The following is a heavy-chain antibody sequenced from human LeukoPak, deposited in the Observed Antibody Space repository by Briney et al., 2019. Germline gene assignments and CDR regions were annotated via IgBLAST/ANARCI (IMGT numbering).Heavy chain of an antibody. Sequence: GGSLRLSCAASGFTFSSYWTSWVRQAPGKGLEWVANIKQDGSEKYYVDSVKGRFTISRDNAKKSLYLQMNSLRAEDTAVYYCARAYQLLFDDTHFDYWGQGTLVTVSS. CDR2: IKQDGSEK. CDR1: GFTFSSYW. CDR3: ARAYQLLFDDTHFDY. J-gene: IGHJ4*02. D-gene: IGHD2-2*01. V-gene: IGHV3-7*01.